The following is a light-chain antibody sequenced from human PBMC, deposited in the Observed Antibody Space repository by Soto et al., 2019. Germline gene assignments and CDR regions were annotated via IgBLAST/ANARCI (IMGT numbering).Light chain of an antibody. Sequence: DIPMTQSPSSLSASVGDRVTITCQASQDIANFLNWYQQKPGQAPKLLIYEASTLEIGVPSRFSGSGSGTDFTFSINNLQPEDIATYYCQQYDNIPPTFGQGTKLEIK. CDR3: QQYDNIPPT. V-gene: IGKV1-33*01. J-gene: IGKJ2*01. CDR1: QDIANF. CDR2: EAS.